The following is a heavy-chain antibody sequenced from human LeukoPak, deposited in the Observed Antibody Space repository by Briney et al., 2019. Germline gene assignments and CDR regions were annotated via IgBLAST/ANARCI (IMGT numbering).Heavy chain of an antibody. V-gene: IGHV1-2*02. CDR3: ARVTTMVRGVINSPFDY. J-gene: IGHJ4*02. Sequence: GASVKVSCKASGYTFTGYYMHWVRQAPGQGLEWMGWINPNSGGTNYAQKFQGRVTITRDTSISTAYMELSRLRSDDTAVYYCARVTTMVRGVINSPFDYWGQGTLVTVSS. CDR1: GYTFTGYY. CDR2: INPNSGGT. D-gene: IGHD3-10*01.